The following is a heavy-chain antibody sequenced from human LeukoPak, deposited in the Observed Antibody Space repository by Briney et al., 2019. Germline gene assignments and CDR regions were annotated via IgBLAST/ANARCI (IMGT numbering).Heavy chain of an antibody. CDR3: AREVDRDGYNQIFDY. CDR1: GYTFTGYY. D-gene: IGHD5-12*01. CDR2: INPNSGGT. Sequence: HRASVKVSCKASGYTFTGYYMHWVRQAPGQGLEWMGWINPNSGGTNYAQKFQGRVTMTRDTSISTAYMELSRLRSDDTAVYYCAREVDRDGYNQIFDYWGQGTLVTVSS. V-gene: IGHV1-2*02. J-gene: IGHJ4*02.